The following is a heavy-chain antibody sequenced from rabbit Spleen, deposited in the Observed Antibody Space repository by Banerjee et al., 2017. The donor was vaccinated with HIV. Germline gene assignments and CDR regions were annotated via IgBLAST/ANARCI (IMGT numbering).Heavy chain of an antibody. CDR1: GFSFSSSDY. Sequence: QSLEESGGGLVQPEGSLALTCKASGFSFSSSDYICWVRQAPGKGLEWISCIAGSSSGFTYSATWAKGRFTISKTSSTTVTLQITSLTAADTATYFCARDLTGVIGWNFYLWGPGTLVTVS. V-gene: IGHV1S40*01. J-gene: IGHJ6*01. CDR3: ARDLTGVIGWNFYL. CDR2: IAGSSSGFT. D-gene: IGHD1-1*01.